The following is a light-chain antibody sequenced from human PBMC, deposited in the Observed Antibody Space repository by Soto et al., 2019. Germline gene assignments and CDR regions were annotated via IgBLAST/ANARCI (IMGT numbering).Light chain of an antibody. V-gene: IGKV3-11*01. CDR1: QSVNSD. Sequence: PGERVTLSCRASQSVNSDLAWYQQKSGQAPRLLIYNASNRAPGIPARFSGSGSGTDFTLTISSLEPEDFAVYYCQQRGNWPPTFGGGAKVEIK. J-gene: IGKJ4*01. CDR2: NAS. CDR3: QQRGNWPPT.